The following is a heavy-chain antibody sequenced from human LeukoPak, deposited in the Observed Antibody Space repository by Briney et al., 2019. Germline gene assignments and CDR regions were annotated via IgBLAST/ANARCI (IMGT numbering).Heavy chain of an antibody. CDR3: ARDIVVVPAAKEPDSYYYYGMDV. V-gene: IGHV3-11*01. Sequence: GGSLRLSCAASGFTFSDYYMSWIRQAPGKGLEWVSYISSSGSTIYYADSVKGRFTISRDNAKNSLYLQMNSLRAEDTAVYYCARDIVVVPAAKEPDSYYYYGMDVWGQGTTVTVSS. D-gene: IGHD2-2*01. CDR2: ISSSGSTI. J-gene: IGHJ6*02. CDR1: GFTFSDYY.